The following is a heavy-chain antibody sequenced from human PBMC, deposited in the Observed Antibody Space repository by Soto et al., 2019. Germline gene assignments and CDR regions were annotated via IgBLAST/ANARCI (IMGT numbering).Heavy chain of an antibody. J-gene: IGHJ6*02. CDR3: AKTESYYYYYGMDV. Sequence: GGSLRLSCAASGFTFSSYAMSWVRQAPGKGLEWVSAISGSGGSTYYAGAVKGRFTISRDNSKNKLYLKMNSLRAEDTAVYYCAKTESYYYYYGMDVWGQGTTVTVSS. V-gene: IGHV3-23*01. CDR2: ISGSGGST. CDR1: GFTFSSYA.